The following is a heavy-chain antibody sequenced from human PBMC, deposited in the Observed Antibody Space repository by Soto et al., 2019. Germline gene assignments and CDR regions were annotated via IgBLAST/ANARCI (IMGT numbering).Heavy chain of an antibody. J-gene: IGHJ6*03. CDR2: ISYDGSNK. V-gene: IGHV3-30*18. Sequence: GGSLRLSCAASGFTFSSYGMHWVRQAPGKGLEWVAVISYDGSNKYYADSVKGRFTISRDSSKNTLYLQMNSLRAEDTAVYYCAKKGGTQQLVYYYYMDVWGKGTTVTVSS. D-gene: IGHD6-13*01. CDR1: GFTFSSYG. CDR3: AKKGGTQQLVYYYYMDV.